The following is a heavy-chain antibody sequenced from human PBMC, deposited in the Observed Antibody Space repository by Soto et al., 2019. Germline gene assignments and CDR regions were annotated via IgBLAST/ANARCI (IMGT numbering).Heavy chain of an antibody. V-gene: IGHV3-23*01. CDR3: AKGNSWSPVLVLDI. CDR1: GFTFRSYA. Sequence: GGSLRLSCAASGFTFRSYAMNWVRQAPGKGLEWVSAISGSAGSTYYADSVKGRFTISRDTSKNTLYLQMNSLRAEDTAVYYCAKGNSWSPVLVLDIWGQGTMVTVS. J-gene: IGHJ3*02. CDR2: ISGSAGST. D-gene: IGHD1-7*01.